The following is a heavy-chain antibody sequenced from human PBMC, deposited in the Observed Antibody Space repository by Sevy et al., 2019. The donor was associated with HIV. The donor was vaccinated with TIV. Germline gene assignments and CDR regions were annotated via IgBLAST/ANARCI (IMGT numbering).Heavy chain of an antibody. J-gene: IGHJ4*02. CDR2: ISYDGDNM. D-gene: IGHD6-13*01. V-gene: IGHV3-30-3*01. Sequence: GGSLRLSCAASGFSFSSYAIHWVRQAPGKGLEWVAVISYDGDNMNYAHSMKGRFTISRDNSKNTLFLQMNSLRAEDTAVYYCARDGRSWYGGYLDYWGQGTLVTVSS. CDR1: GFSFSSYA. CDR3: ARDGRSWYGGYLDY.